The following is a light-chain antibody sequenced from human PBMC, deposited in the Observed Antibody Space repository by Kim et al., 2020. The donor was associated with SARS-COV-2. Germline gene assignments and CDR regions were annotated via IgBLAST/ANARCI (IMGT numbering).Light chain of an antibody. Sequence: ASVKRTCTLNSGHGSDAIAWHQQQPEKGPRYLMKVSSDGRHSKGDGIRGRFSGSSSGAERYLNISSLQSEDEADYYCQTWGTGIRVFGGGTKVTVL. CDR1: SGHGSDA. CDR2: VSSDGRH. J-gene: IGLJ3*02. V-gene: IGLV4-69*01. CDR3: QTWGTGIRV.